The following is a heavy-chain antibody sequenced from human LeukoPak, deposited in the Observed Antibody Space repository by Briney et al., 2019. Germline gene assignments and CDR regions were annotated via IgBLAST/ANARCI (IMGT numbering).Heavy chain of an antibody. CDR3: ARAGGGVRDY. V-gene: IGHV3-11*01. J-gene: IGHJ4*02. CDR2: ISSSDYII. CDR1: GFPHSYYY. Sequence: GGSLRLSCAASGFPHSYYYMICTPHSPGKGLEWLLYISSSDYIIYYADYVNVRFTITRDNSNNSLYLQMNSLRAEDTAVYYCARAGGGVRDYWGQGTLVTVSS. D-gene: IGHD3-16*01.